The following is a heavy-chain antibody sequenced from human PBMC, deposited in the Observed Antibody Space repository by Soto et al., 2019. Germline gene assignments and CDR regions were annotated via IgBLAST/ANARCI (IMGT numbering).Heavy chain of an antibody. Sequence: SVKVSCKASGGTFSSYTISWVRQAPGQGLEWMGRIIPILGIANYAQKFQGRVTITADKSTSTAYMELTGLRSDDTAVYYCAGDPDSHYNDSHASSYPWGQGTLVTVSS. CDR1: GGTFSSYT. CDR3: AGDPDSHYNDSHASSYP. V-gene: IGHV1-69*04. D-gene: IGHD4-4*01. J-gene: IGHJ5*02. CDR2: IIPILGIA.